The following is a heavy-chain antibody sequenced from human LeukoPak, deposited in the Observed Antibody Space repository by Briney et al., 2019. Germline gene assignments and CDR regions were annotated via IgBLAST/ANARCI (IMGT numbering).Heavy chain of an antibody. CDR2: IWSDGNNK. CDR3: ARKFGGLADY. D-gene: IGHD3/OR15-3a*01. CDR1: GFTFSSYG. J-gene: IGHJ4*02. V-gene: IGHV3-33*01. Sequence: GRSLRLSCAASGFTFSSYGMHWVRQAPGKGLEWVALIWSDGNNKYYADSVKGRFTISRDNSKNTLSLQMSSLRAEDTAVYYCARKFGGLADYWGQGTLVTVSS.